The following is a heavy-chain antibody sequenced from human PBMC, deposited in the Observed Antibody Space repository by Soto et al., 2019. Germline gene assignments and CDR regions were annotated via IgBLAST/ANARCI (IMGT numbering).Heavy chain of an antibody. CDR1: GFTLSSYI. J-gene: IGHJ3*02. Sequence: PGGSLRLSCAASGFTLSSYIMNWVRQAPGKGLEWVSYISRSSRTIYYADSVKGRFTISRDNAKNSLYLQMNSLRDEDTSVYYFARESYDYDSSTLAIWGHLTMETVSS. D-gene: IGHD3-22*01. CDR3: ARESYDYDSSTLAI. CDR2: ISRSSRTI. V-gene: IGHV3-48*02.